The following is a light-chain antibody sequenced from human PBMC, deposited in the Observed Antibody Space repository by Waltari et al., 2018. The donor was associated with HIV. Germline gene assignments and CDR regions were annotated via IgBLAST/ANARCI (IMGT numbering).Light chain of an antibody. Sequence: QSALTQPASVSGSPGQSITISCTGTSSDVGSYNIVSWYQQHPGKAPKLMIFEVTKRPSGVSNRFSGSKSGNTASLTISGLQAEDEADYYCNSYATGSAWVFGGGTKLTVL. CDR1: SSDVGSYNI. V-gene: IGLV2-23*02. CDR3: NSYATGSAWV. CDR2: EVT. J-gene: IGLJ3*02.